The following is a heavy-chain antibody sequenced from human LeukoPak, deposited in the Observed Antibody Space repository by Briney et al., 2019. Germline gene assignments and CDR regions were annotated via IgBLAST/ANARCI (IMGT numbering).Heavy chain of an antibody. CDR2: INYSGST. CDR3: ARYVVYGSGKYYFDY. V-gene: IGHV4-39*01. CDR1: GGSVSSTTYF. D-gene: IGHD3-10*01. Sequence: SETLSLTCTVPGGSVSSTTYFWSWIRQPPGKGLEWIASINYSGSTYYNPSLKSRVTISVDTSENQFSLKLSSVTAADTAVYYCARYVVYGSGKYYFDYWGQGTLVTVSS. J-gene: IGHJ4*02.